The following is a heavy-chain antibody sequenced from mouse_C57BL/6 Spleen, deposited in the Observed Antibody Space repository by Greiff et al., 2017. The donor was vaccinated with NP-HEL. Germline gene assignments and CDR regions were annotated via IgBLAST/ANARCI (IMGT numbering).Heavy chain of an antibody. D-gene: IGHD6-2*01. V-gene: IGHV3-6*01. CDR1: GYSITSGYY. CDR3: AREDSLAWFAY. J-gene: IGHJ3*01. CDR2: ISYAGSN. Sequence: EVKLQESGPGLVKPSQSLSLTCSVTGYSITSGYYWNWIRQFPGNKLEWMGYISYAGSNNYNPSLKNRISITRATSTTQCFLKLNAVTTEDTATYDCAREDSLAWFAYWGHGALVTVAA.